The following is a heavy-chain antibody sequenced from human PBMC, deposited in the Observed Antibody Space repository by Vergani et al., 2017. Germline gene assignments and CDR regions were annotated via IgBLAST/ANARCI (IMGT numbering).Heavy chain of an antibody. CDR1: DYSISSNYY. J-gene: IGHJ4*02. Sequence: QVQLQESGPGLVKPSETLSLTCNVSDYSISSNYYWGWIRQPPGKGLEWIGSMHHSGGTYYNPSLKSRVSISLDTSKNQVFLSLTSVTAADTAVYYCAKDGRRPWSNSWANFANWGQGTLVTVSS. CDR2: MHHSGGT. D-gene: IGHD6-13*01. CDR3: AKDGRRPWSNSWANFAN. V-gene: IGHV4-38-2*02.